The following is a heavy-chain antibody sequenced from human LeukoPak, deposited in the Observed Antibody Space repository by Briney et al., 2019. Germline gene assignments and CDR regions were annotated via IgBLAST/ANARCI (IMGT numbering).Heavy chain of an antibody. CDR1: GFTFSSYA. V-gene: IGHV3-23*01. J-gene: IGHJ4*02. D-gene: IGHD2-2*02. CDR2: ISGSGGST. Sequence: PGGSLRLSCAASGFTFSSYAMSWVRQAPGKGLEWVSAISGSGGSTYYADSVKGRFTISRDNSKNTLYLQMNSLRAEVTAVYYCARKQHCSSTSCFTGFDYWGQGTLVTVSS. CDR3: ARKQHCSSTSCFTGFDY.